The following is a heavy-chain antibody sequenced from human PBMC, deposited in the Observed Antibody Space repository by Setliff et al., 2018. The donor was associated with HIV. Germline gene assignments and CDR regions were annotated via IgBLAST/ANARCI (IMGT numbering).Heavy chain of an antibody. J-gene: IGHJ4*02. CDR1: GFNFATAW. D-gene: IGHD2-2*01. CDR2: ISGSGGNT. V-gene: IGHV3-23*01. Sequence: GGSLRLSCEASGFNFATAWMNWVRQAPGKGLEWVSTISGSGGNTHYADSVKGRFTIFRDNSKNTLYLQMNSLRAEDTAVYYCAKMDVVVIPAAIRYWGQGTLVTVSS. CDR3: AKMDVVVIPAAIRY.